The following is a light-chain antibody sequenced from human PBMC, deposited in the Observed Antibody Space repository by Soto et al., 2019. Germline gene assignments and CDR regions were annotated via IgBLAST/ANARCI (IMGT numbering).Light chain of an antibody. J-gene: IGKJ1*01. CDR3: HQYGSSQT. V-gene: IGKV3-20*01. CDR1: QSVSSY. CDR2: GAS. Sequence: DSVLTKSPATLALSPGESATLSCGASQSVSSYSAWYQHKPGQAHRLLIYGASTRATGIPDRFSGSGSGTDFTLTISRLEPEDFAVYYCHQYGSSQTFGQGTKVDNK.